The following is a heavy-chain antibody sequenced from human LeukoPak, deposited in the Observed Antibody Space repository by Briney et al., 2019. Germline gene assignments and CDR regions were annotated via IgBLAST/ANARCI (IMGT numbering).Heavy chain of an antibody. Sequence: ASVKVSCKASGYTFTSYGISWVRQAPGQGLEWMGWISAYNGNTNYAQKLQGRVTMTTDTSTSTAYMELRSLRSDDTAVYYCARDPKQQLATDDAFDIWGQGTMVTVSS. J-gene: IGHJ3*02. D-gene: IGHD6-13*01. V-gene: IGHV1-18*01. CDR2: ISAYNGNT. CDR1: GYTFTSYG. CDR3: ARDPKQQLATDDAFDI.